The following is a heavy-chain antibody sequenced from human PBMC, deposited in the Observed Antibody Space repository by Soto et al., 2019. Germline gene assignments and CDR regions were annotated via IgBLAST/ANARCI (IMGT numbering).Heavy chain of an antibody. CDR2: INHSGST. D-gene: IGHD3-3*01. CDR3: ARGPNDFWSGYPYYYYGMDV. V-gene: IGHV4-34*01. Sequence: PSETLSLTCAVYGGSFSGYYWSWIRQPPGKGLEWIGEINHSGSTNYNPSLKSRVTISVDTSKNQFSLKLSSVTAADTAVYYCARGPNDFWSGYPYYYYGMDVWGQGTTVTVSS. J-gene: IGHJ6*02. CDR1: GGSFSGYY.